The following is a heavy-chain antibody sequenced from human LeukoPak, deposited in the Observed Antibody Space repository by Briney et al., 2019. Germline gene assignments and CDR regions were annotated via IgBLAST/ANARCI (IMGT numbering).Heavy chain of an antibody. J-gene: IGHJ4*02. CDR3: AERGNYYDSSGYYRY. CDR1: GGSFSGYY. CDR2: INDSGST. D-gene: IGHD3-22*01. Sequence: SETLSLTCAVYGGSFSGYYWSWIRQPPGKGLEWIGEINDSGSTNYNPSLKSRVTISVDTSKNQSSLKLSSVTAADTAVYYCAERGNYYDSSGYYRYWGQGTLVTVSS. V-gene: IGHV4-34*01.